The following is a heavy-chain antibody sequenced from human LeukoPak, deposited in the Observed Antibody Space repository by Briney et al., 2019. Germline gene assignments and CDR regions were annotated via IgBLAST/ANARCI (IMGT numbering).Heavy chain of an antibody. CDR1: GGTFSSYA. CDR2: IIPIFGTA. J-gene: IGHJ3*02. D-gene: IGHD3-3*01. Sequence: ASVKVSCKASGGTFSSYAISWVRQAPGQGLEWMGRIIPIFGTANYAQKFQGRVTITTDESTSTAYMELSSLRSEDTAVCYCARDHRFLEWLLPPFDAFDIWGQGTMVTVSS. V-gene: IGHV1-69*05. CDR3: ARDHRFLEWLLPPFDAFDI.